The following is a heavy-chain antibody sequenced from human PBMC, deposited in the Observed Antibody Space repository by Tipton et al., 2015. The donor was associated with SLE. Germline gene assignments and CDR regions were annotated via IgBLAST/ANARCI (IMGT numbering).Heavy chain of an antibody. Sequence: LRLSCAASGFTFSDYWMTWVRQAPGKGLEWIGSAHYSGITYYNPSLNSRITMSLDTSKNQFSLRLTSVTAADTAVYYCARDHCSGANCYFDSWGQGTLVTVSS. D-gene: IGHD2-2*01. V-gene: IGHV4-34*09. CDR2: AHYSGIT. CDR3: ARDHCSGANCYFDS. CDR1: GFTFSDYW. J-gene: IGHJ5*01.